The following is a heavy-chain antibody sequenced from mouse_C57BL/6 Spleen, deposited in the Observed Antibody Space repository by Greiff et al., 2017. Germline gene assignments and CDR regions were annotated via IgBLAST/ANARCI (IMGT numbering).Heavy chain of an antibody. V-gene: IGHV1-80*01. CDR3: ARKDPQEGFAY. J-gene: IGHJ3*01. Sequence: QVQLKESGAELVKPGASVKISCKASGYAFSSYWMNWVKQRPGKGLEWIGQLYPGDGDTNYNGKFKGKATLTADKSSSTAYMQLSSLTSEDSAVYFCARKDPQEGFAYWGQGTLVTVSA. CDR1: GYAFSSYW. CDR2: LYPGDGDT.